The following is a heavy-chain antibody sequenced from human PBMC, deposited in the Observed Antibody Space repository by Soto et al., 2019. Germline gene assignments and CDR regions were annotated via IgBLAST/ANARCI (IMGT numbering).Heavy chain of an antibody. V-gene: IGHV1-69*13. Sequence: GASVKVSCKASRGTFSSYAISWVRQAPGPGLEWMGGIIPIFGTANYAQKFQGRVTITADESTSTAYMELSSLRSEDTAVYYCARSQLRYFDWLSYYGMDVWGQGTTVTVSS. CDR3: ARSQLRYFDWLSYYGMDV. J-gene: IGHJ6*02. D-gene: IGHD3-9*01. CDR2: IIPIFGTA. CDR1: RGTFSSYA.